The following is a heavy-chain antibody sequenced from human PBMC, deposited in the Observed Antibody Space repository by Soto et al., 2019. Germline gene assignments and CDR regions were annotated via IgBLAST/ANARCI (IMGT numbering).Heavy chain of an antibody. CDR1: GFTFSNYA. J-gene: IGHJ4*02. CDR2: ISNSNDTT. Sequence: GGSLRLSCAASGFTFSNYAMSWVRQAPGKGLEWVSGISNSNDTTYYADSVKGRLTISRDNAKNTLYLQINSLRDEDTAVYYCARGRGRYFDWLFPYWGQGTLVTVSS. V-gene: IGHV3-23*01. CDR3: ARGRGRYFDWLFPY. D-gene: IGHD3-9*01.